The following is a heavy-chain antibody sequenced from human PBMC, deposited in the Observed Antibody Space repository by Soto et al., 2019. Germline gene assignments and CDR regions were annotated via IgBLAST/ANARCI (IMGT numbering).Heavy chain of an antibody. V-gene: IGHV3-30-3*01. D-gene: IGHD3-22*01. Sequence: QVQLVESGGGVVQPGRSLRLSCAASGFTFSSYAMHSVRQAPGKGLEWVAVKSYDGSNKYYADSVKGRFTISRDNSKNTLYRQMNSLRAEDTAVEYWAREYSSSHYSGDDGGQGTQVTVSS. J-gene: IGHJ4*02. CDR2: KSYDGSNK. CDR1: GFTFSSYA. CDR3: AREYSSSHYSGDD.